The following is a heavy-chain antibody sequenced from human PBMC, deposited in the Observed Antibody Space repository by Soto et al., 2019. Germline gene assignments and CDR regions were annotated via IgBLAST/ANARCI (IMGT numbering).Heavy chain of an antibody. Sequence: EVQLVESGGGLVQPGGSLRLSCAASGFTVSSNYMSWVRQAPGKGLEWVSVIYSGGSTYYADSVKGRFTISRHNSKNTLYLQMNSLRAEDTAVYYCARTYCTNGVCCSGNAFDIWGQGTMVTVSS. J-gene: IGHJ3*02. CDR2: IYSGGST. CDR3: ARTYCTNGVCCSGNAFDI. V-gene: IGHV3-53*04. D-gene: IGHD2-8*01. CDR1: GFTVSSNY.